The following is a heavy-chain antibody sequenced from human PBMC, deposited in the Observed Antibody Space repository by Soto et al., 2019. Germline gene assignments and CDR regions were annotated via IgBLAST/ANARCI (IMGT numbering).Heavy chain of an antibody. Sequence: QVRLQEWGPGLVKPSQTLSLKCSVTGGSITTGGRYWSWIRQLPGKGLEWIGDIYYSGNTYYNVSLKNRVIMSVAAAKNPLFLKLSSVTAADTAVYYCAQALVVTGGDGFDIWGQGRLVTVSS. V-gene: IGHV4-31*02. CDR1: GGSITTGGRY. CDR2: IYYSGNT. CDR3: AQALVVTGGDGFDI. J-gene: IGHJ3*02. D-gene: IGHD1-1*01.